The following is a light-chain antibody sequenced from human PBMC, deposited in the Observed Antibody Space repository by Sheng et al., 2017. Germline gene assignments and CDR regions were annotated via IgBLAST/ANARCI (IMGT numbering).Light chain of an antibody. CDR3: QAWDSSTAVV. CDR2: QDS. CDR1: KLGDKY. J-gene: IGLJ2*01. Sequence: SYELTQPPSVSVSPGQXASITCSGDKLGDKYACWYQQKPGQSPVLVIYQDSKRPSGIPERFSGSNSGNTATLTISGTQAMDEADYYCQAWDSSTAVVFGGGTKLTVL. V-gene: IGLV3-1*01.